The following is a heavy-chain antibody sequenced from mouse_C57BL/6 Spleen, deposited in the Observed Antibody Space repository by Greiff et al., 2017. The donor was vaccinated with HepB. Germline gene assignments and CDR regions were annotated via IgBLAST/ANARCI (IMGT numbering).Heavy chain of an antibody. Sequence: VKLMESGAELARPGASVKLSCKASGYTFTSYGISWVKQRTGQGLEWIGEIYPRSGNTYYNEKFKGKATLTADKSSSTAYMELRSLTSEDSAVYFCARYGYDGDYAMDYWGQGTSVTVSS. CDR1: GYTFTSYG. V-gene: IGHV1-81*01. D-gene: IGHD2-2*01. CDR2: IYPRSGNT. J-gene: IGHJ4*01. CDR3: ARYGYDGDYAMDY.